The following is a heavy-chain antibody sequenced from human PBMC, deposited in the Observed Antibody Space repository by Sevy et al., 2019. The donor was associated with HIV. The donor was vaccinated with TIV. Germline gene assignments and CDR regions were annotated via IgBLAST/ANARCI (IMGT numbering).Heavy chain of an antibody. J-gene: IGHJ4*02. CDR2: INQDGSTK. V-gene: IGHV3-7*01. CDR3: VRAMASADSF. Sequence: GGSLRLSCAASGFTISSYWMLWVRQAPGKGLEWVANINQDGSTKYYLDSVKGRFTISKDNAKNSVVLQMNSLTAEDTVVYFCVRAMASADSFWGQGTLVTVSS. D-gene: IGHD6-25*01. CDR1: GFTISSYW.